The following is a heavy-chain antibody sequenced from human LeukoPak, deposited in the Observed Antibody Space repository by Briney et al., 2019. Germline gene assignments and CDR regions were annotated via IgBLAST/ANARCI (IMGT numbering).Heavy chain of an antibody. Sequence: GGSLRLSCAASGFTFSIFWMSWVRQAPGKGLEWVANIKQDGSAKYYVDSVRGRFTISRDNARNSLYLEMNNLRAEDTAIYYCATSYDSSGNNWGQGTLVTVSS. J-gene: IGHJ4*02. D-gene: IGHD3-22*01. CDR1: GFTFSIFW. V-gene: IGHV3-7*01. CDR3: ATSYDSSGNN. CDR2: IKQDGSAK.